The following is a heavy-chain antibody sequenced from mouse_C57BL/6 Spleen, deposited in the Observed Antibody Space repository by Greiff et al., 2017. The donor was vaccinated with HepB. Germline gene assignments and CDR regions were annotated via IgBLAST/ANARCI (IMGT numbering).Heavy chain of an antibody. D-gene: IGHD1-1*01. CDR1: GFTFSSYT. CDR3: ARHDYYGSSIGSGYYFDY. V-gene: IGHV5-9*01. Sequence: EVRLVESGGGLVKPGGSLKLSCAASGFTFSSYTMSWVRQTPEKRLEWVATICGGGGNTYYPDSVKGRCTISRDNSKNTLYLQMSSLRSEDTALYYCARHDYYGSSIGSGYYFDYWGQSTTLTVSS. CDR2: ICGGGGNT. J-gene: IGHJ2*01.